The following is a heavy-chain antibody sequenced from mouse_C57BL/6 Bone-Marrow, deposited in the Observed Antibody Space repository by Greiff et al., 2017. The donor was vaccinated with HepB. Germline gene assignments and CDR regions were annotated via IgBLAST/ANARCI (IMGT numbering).Heavy chain of an antibody. CDR2: IYYSGTI. CDR3: ARVDGYLYYAMDY. J-gene: IGHJ4*01. D-gene: IGHD2-3*01. CDR1: GISITTGNYR. V-gene: IGHV3-5*01. Sequence: VQLKESGPGLVKPSQTVFLTCTVTGISITTGNYRWSWIRQFPGNKLEWIGYIYYSGTITYNPSLTSRTTITRDTPKNQFFLEMNSLTAEDTATYYCARVDGYLYYAMDYWGQGTSVTVSS.